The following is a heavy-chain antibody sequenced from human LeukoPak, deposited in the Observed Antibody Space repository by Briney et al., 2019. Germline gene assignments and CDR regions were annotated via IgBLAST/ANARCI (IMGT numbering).Heavy chain of an antibody. Sequence: GGSLRLSCAASGFTFDDYAMHWVRQAPGKGLEWVSGISWNSGNIGYADSVKGRLTMSRDNAKKSLYLQMNSLRAEDTALYYCVKGARFWSGYPNWFDPWGQGTLVTVSS. CDR1: GFTFDDYA. CDR3: VKGARFWSGYPNWFDP. CDR2: ISWNSGNI. J-gene: IGHJ5*02. D-gene: IGHD3-3*01. V-gene: IGHV3-9*01.